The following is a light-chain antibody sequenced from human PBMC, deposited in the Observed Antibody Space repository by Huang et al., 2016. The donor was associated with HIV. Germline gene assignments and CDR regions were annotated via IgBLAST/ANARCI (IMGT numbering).Light chain of an antibody. V-gene: IGKV1-39*01. CDR3: QQTYSTLT. CDR2: AES. J-gene: IGKJ3*01. CDR1: QSISTY. Sequence: DIQMTQSPSSLSASVGDRVTITCRASQSISTYLNWYQQKPGKAPKLLIYAESTLQSGVPSRFSGSGSGTDFTLTISSLQPEDVATYYCQQTYSTLTFGPGTKVYIK.